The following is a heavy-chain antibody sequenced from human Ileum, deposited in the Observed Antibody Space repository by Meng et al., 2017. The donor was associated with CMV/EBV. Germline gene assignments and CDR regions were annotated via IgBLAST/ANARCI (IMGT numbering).Heavy chain of an antibody. J-gene: IGHJ6*02. CDR3: ARDRPWDTVTIAAFYYYYGMDV. CDR1: GGTFSSYA. V-gene: IGHV1-69*10. CDR2: IIPILGIA. D-gene: IGHD4-17*01. Sequence: SVKVSCKASGGTFSSYAISWVRQAPGQGLEWMGGIIPILGIANYAQKFQGRVTITADKSTSTAYMELSSLRSEDTAVYYCARDRPWDTVTIAAFYYYYGMDVWGQGTTVTVSS.